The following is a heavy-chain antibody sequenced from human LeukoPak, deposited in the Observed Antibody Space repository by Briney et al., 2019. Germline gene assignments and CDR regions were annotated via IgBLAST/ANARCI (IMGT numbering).Heavy chain of an antibody. CDR2: INPSAGST. V-gene: IGHV1-46*01. CDR3: ATVRRYNDYDYCFDS. CDR1: GYTFTAYY. Sequence: GASVKVSCKASGYTFTAYYMQWVRQAPGHGLEWMGIINPSAGSTTYAQKFQGRVAMTRDTSTSTVYMELSSLRSEDTAVYYCATVRRYNDYDYCFDSWGQGTLVTVSS. J-gene: IGHJ4*02. D-gene: IGHD5-12*01.